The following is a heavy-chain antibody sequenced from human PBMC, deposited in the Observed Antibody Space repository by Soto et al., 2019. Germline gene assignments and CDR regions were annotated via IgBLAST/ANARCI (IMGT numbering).Heavy chain of an antibody. J-gene: IGHJ4*02. CDR1: GGSVSSGSYY. CDR3: AGSGVGGDYDY. CDR2: IYYSGST. Sequence: SETLSLTCTVSGGSVSSGSYYWSWIRQPPGKGLEWIGYIYYSGSTNYNPSLKSRVTISVDTSKNQFSLKLSSVTAADTAVYYCAGSGVGGDYDYWGLGTLVTVSS. D-gene: IGHD4-17*01. V-gene: IGHV4-61*01.